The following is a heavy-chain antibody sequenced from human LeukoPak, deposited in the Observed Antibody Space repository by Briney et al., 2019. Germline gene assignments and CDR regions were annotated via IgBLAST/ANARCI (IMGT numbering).Heavy chain of an antibody. CDR1: GGSFSGYF. J-gene: IGHJ4*02. D-gene: IGHD4-17*01. V-gene: IGHV4-34*01. CDR3: ARDPPYGDNDETDY. CDR2: INHSGST. Sequence: KPSETLSLTCAVNGGSFSGYFWSWIRQPPGKGLEWIGEINHSGSTYYNASLKSRITISVDTSKNQFSLKLSSVTAADTAVYYCARDPPYGDNDETDYWGQGTLVTVSS.